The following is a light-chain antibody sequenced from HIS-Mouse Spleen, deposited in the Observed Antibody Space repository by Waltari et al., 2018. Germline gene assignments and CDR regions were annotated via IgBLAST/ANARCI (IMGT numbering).Light chain of an antibody. Sequence: DIQLTQSPSFLSASVGDRVTITCRASQGISSYLAWYQQKPGKAPKLLIYAASTVQSGVPSRFSGSGSGTEFTLTISSLQPEDFATYYCQQLNSYPQETFGGGTKVEIK. CDR3: QQLNSYPQET. CDR1: QGISSY. CDR2: AAS. V-gene: IGKV1-9*01. J-gene: IGKJ4*01.